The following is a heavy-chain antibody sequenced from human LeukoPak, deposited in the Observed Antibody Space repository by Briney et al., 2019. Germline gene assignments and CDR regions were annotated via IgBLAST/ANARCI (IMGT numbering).Heavy chain of an antibody. CDR2: INNEGTTI. J-gene: IGHJ1*01. V-gene: IGHV3-74*01. CDR3: ARVSGLGMNEYYQH. D-gene: IGHD3-10*01. Sequence: GGSLRLSCEASGLTFSNYWMHWVRQAPGKGLVRVSRINNEGTTISYADSVKGRFTISRDNAKNTLYLQMNSLRAEDTAVYYCARVSGLGMNEYYQHWGQGTLVTVAS. CDR1: GLTFSNYW.